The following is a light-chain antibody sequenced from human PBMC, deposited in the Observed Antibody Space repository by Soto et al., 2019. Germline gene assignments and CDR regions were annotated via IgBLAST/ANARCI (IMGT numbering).Light chain of an antibody. CDR1: QSVSSN. CDR3: QQYHNWPDFT. CDR2: GAS. V-gene: IGKV3-15*01. Sequence: EIVMTQSPATLSVSPGERATLSCRASQSVSSNLAWYQQKPGQAPRLLIYGASTRATGIPARFSGSGSGTEFTLTISSLQSEDFAVYDGQQYHNWPDFTLGPGKKVDIK. J-gene: IGKJ3*01.